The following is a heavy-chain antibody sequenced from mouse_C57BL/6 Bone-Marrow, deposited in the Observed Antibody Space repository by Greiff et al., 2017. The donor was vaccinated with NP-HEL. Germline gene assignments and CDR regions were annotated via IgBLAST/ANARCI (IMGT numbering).Heavy chain of an antibody. CDR3: ARNHYDYDLFAY. V-gene: IGHV1-52*01. CDR1: GYTFTSYW. D-gene: IGHD2-4*01. CDR2: IDPSDSET. Sequence: QVQLQQPGAELVRPGSSVKLSCKASGYTFTSYWMHWVKQRPIQGLEWIGNIDPSDSETHYIQKFKDKATLTVDKSSSTAYMQLSSLTSEDSAVYYCARNHYDYDLFAYWGQGTLVTVSA. J-gene: IGHJ3*01.